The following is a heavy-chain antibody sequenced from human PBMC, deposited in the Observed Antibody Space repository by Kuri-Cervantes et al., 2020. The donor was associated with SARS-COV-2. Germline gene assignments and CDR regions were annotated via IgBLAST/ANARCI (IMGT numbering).Heavy chain of an antibody. J-gene: IGHJ4*02. V-gene: IGHV4-38-2*02. Sequence: SETLSLTCTVSGYSISSGYYWGWIRQPPGKGLEWIGSIYHSGSTYYNPSLKSRVTISVDTSKNQFSLKLSSVTAVDTAVYYCARGSPSGWYRVYDYWGQGTLVTVSS. CDR1: GYSISSGYY. CDR3: ARGSPSGWYRVYDY. CDR2: IYHSGST. D-gene: IGHD6-19*01.